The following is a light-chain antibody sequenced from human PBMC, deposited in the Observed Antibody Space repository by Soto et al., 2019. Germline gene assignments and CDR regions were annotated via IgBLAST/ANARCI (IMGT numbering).Light chain of an antibody. J-gene: IGKJ2*01. CDR3: MQSTHWPYT. Sequence: DVVMTQSPLSLPVTLGQPASISCRSSESLVYRDGNTYLNWFLLRPGQSPRRLIYKVSNRDSGVPGRFSGSASGTDFTLRISRVEAEDVGIYYCMQSTHWPYTFGQGTKLEIK. CDR2: KVS. CDR1: ESLVYRDGNTY. V-gene: IGKV2-30*01.